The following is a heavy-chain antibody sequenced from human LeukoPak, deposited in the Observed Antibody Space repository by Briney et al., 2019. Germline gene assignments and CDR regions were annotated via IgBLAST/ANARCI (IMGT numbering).Heavy chain of an antibody. CDR1: GYTFTSYY. Sequence: GASVKVSCKASGYTFTSYYMHWVRQAPGKGLEWMGIINPSDGSTSYAQRFQGRVTMTRDMSTSTVYMELSSLRSEDTAVYYCARDPRITGTTSRDYYYYMDVWGKGTTVTVSS. V-gene: IGHV1-46*01. D-gene: IGHD1-7*01. J-gene: IGHJ6*03. CDR2: INPSDGST. CDR3: ARDPRITGTTSRDYYYYMDV.